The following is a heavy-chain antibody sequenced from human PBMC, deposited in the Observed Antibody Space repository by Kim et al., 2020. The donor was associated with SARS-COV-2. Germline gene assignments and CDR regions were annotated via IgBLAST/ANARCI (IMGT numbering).Heavy chain of an antibody. CDR2: MNPNSGNT. Sequence: ASVKVSCKASGYTFTSYDINWVRQATGQGLEWMGWMNPNSGNTGYAQKFQGRVTMTRNTSISTAYMELSSLRSEDTAVYYCARGGGYCSSTSCYAVSGYYYGMDVWGQGTTVTVSS. D-gene: IGHD2-2*01. J-gene: IGHJ6*02. V-gene: IGHV1-8*01. CDR3: ARGGGYCSSTSCYAVSGYYYGMDV. CDR1: GYTFTSYD.